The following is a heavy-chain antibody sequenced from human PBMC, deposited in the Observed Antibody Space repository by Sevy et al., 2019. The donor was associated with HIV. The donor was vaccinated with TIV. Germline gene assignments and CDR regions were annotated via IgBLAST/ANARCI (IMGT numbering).Heavy chain of an antibody. Sequence: GGYLRLSCAASGFTFSSYAMSWVRQAPGKGLEWVSAISGSGGSTYYADSVKGRFTISRDNSKNTLYLQMNSLRAEDTAVYYCAKSWFGVTIFDYWGQGTLVTVSS. V-gene: IGHV3-23*01. CDR3: AKSWFGVTIFDY. CDR1: GFTFSSYA. CDR2: ISGSGGST. D-gene: IGHD3-10*02. J-gene: IGHJ4*02.